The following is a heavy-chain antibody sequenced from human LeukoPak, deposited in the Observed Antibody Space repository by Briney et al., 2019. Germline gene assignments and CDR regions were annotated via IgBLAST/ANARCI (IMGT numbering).Heavy chain of an antibody. J-gene: IGHJ4*02. Sequence: GASVKVSCKASGYTFTGYYMQWVRQAPGQGLEWMGWINPNSGGTNYAQKFQGRVTMTRDTSISTAYMELSRLRSDDTAVYYCARSSGIQLWFDGAVLFYWGQGTLVTVSS. CDR2: INPNSGGT. D-gene: IGHD5-18*01. CDR1: GYTFTGYY. CDR3: ARSSGIQLWFDGAVLFY. V-gene: IGHV1-2*02.